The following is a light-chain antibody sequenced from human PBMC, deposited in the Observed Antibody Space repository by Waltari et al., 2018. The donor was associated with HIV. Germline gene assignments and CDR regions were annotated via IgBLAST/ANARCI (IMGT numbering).Light chain of an antibody. CDR1: SSNIGSNY. CDR2: RND. CDR3: ATWDDSLSGVL. V-gene: IGLV1-47*01. Sequence: SVLTQPPSASGTPGQRTNITCSGSSSNIGSNYVFWYQQVPGTAPKLLLYRNDQRPSGVPDRFSGSTSGTSASLAISGLRPEDEADYYCATWDDSLSGVLFGGGTKLTVL. J-gene: IGLJ2*01.